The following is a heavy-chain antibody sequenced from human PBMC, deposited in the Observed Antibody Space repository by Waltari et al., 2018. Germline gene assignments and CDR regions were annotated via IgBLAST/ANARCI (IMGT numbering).Heavy chain of an antibody. D-gene: IGHD5-18*01. V-gene: IGHV4-34*01. Sequence: QVQLQQWGAGLLKPSETLSLTCAVYGGSFSGYYWSWIRQPPGKGLEWLGESNHSGSTHYNPSRKSRVTISVDTSKNQFSLKLSSVTAADTAVYYCARYPDTAMVTNGMDVWGQGTTVTVSS. CDR3: ARYPDTAMVTNGMDV. J-gene: IGHJ6*02. CDR1: GGSFSGYY. CDR2: SNHSGST.